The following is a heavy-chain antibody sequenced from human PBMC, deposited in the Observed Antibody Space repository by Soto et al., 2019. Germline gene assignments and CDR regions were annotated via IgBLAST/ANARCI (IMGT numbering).Heavy chain of an antibody. CDR3: ARGLAAAGNYYYYYMDV. J-gene: IGHJ6*03. Sequence: SVKVSCKASGGTFSSYAISWVRQAPGQGLEWMGGIIPIFGTANYAQKFQGRVTITADESTSTAYMELSSLRSEDTAVYYCARGLAAAGNYYYYYMDVWGKGTTVTVSS. V-gene: IGHV1-69*13. CDR2: IIPIFGTA. D-gene: IGHD6-13*01. CDR1: GGTFSSYA.